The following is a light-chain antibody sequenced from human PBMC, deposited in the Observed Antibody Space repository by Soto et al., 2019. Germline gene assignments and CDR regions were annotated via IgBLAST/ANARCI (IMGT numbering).Light chain of an antibody. V-gene: IGLV1-40*01. CDR1: NSNIGAGYD. CDR3: QSYDSSMSGYV. Sequence: QSVLTQPPSVSGAPGQRVTISCTGSNSNIGAGYDVQWYQQLPGTAPKLLLYANSNRPSGVPDRLSGSKSGTSASLAITGLQAEDEADYYCQSYDSSMSGYVFGTGTKVTVL. J-gene: IGLJ1*01. CDR2: ANS.